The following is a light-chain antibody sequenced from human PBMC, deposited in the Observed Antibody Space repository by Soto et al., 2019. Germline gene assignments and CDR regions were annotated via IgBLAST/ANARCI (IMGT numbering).Light chain of an antibody. CDR3: QQHHSYPYT. Sequence: DIQLTQSPSAMSASVGDIVTITCRASQDISNYLGWFQQKPGKAPDRLIYAASNLRSGVPSRFSGSGTGTEFTLTIASLQPEDFATYYCQQHHSYPYTFGQGTYLEIK. J-gene: IGKJ2*01. CDR2: AAS. CDR1: QDISNY. V-gene: IGKV1-17*03.